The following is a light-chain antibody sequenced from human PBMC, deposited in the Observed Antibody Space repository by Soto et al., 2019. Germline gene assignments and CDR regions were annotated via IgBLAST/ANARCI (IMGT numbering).Light chain of an antibody. CDR2: SAS. Sequence: EIVMTQSPATLSVSPGERATLSCRASQSIQTSLAWYQQRPGQAPRLLISSASTRATDVPGRFSGSGSGTEFTLTISSLQSEDVAVYYCQHYNSLPLTFGQGTKVEVK. CDR1: QSIQTS. J-gene: IGKJ1*01. CDR3: QHYNSLPLT. V-gene: IGKV3-15*01.